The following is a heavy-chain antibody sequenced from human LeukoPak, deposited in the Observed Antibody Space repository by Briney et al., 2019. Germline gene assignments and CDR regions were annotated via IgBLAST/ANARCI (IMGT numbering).Heavy chain of an antibody. CDR3: ARGRNQRDLRLLLY. D-gene: IGHD1-14*01. Sequence: GASEKVSCKASGYTFSSYDINWVRQATGQGLEWMGWMNPNSGNTGYAQKFQGRVTMTRNTSISTAYMELSSLRSEDTAMYYCARGRNQRDLRLLLYWGQGTLVTVSS. V-gene: IGHV1-8*01. CDR1: GYTFSSYD. J-gene: IGHJ4*02. CDR2: MNPNSGNT.